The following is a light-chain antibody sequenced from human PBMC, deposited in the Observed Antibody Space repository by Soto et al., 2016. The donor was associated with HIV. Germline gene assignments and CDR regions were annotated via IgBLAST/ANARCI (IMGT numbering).Light chain of an antibody. Sequence: SFELTQPPSVSVSPGQTASITCSGDKLGDKYASXYQQKPGQSPVLVIYEDTKRPSGISERFSGSNSGNTATLTISGTQPMDEADYYCQAWDSTTSYVFGTGTKVTVL. J-gene: IGLJ1*01. V-gene: IGLV3-1*01. CDR2: EDT. CDR3: QAWDSTTSYV. CDR1: KLGDKY.